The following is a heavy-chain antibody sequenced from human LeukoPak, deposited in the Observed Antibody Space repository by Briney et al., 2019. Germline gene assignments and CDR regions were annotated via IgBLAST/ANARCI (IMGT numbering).Heavy chain of an antibody. Sequence: SETLSLTCTVSGGSISSDYWSWIRQPPGKGLEWIGYIYHSGSTHYNPSLKSRVTISVDRSKNQFSLKLSSVTAADTAVYYCARVLPASDAFDIWGQGTMVTVSS. CDR3: ARVLPASDAFDI. CDR1: GGSISSDY. V-gene: IGHV4-59*12. CDR2: IYHSGST. J-gene: IGHJ3*02.